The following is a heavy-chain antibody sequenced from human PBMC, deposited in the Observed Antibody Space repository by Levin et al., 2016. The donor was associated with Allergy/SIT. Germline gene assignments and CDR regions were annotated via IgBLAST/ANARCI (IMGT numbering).Heavy chain of an antibody. J-gene: IGHJ2*01. D-gene: IGHD3-3*01. V-gene: IGHV3-30*19. CDR1: GFTFSSYG. Sequence: GESLKISCAASGFTFSSYGMHWVRQAPGKGLEWVAVISYDGSNKYYADSVEGADSPSSRDNSKNTLYLQMSSLRAEDTAVYYCVKATYYDFWSGYYRGLWYFDLWGRGTLVTVS. CDR3: VKATYYDFWSGYYRGLWYFDL. CDR2: ISYDGSNK.